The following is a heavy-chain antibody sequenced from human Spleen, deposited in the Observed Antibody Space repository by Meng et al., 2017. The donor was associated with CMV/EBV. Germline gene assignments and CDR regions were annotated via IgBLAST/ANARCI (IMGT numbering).Heavy chain of an antibody. V-gene: IGHV3-74*01. D-gene: IGHD6-19*01. CDR3: ARGTPYNSGWYYVY. CDR1: KFTDSSDW. J-gene: IGHJ4*02. Sequence: ASKFTDSSDWMHGVRQDAGKGMVWVACMKGDGSSTNYADSVKGRFTISRDNAENTLYLQMDSLRAEDTAVYYCARGTPYNSGWYYVYWGQGTLVTVSS. CDR2: MKGDGSST.